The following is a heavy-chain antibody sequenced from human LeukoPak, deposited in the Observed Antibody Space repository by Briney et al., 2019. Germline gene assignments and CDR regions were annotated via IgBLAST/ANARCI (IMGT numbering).Heavy chain of an antibody. Sequence: PGGSLRLSCAASGFTFSYFYMTWIRQAPGKGLEWVSAISGSGGSTYYADSVKGRFTISRDNAKNSLYLQMNSLRAEDTAVYYCARDAYYYGSGSPYYYYGMDVWGQGTTVTVSS. CDR1: GFTFSYFY. CDR2: ISGSGGST. J-gene: IGHJ6*02. D-gene: IGHD3-10*01. V-gene: IGHV3-11*04. CDR3: ARDAYYYGSGSPYYYYGMDV.